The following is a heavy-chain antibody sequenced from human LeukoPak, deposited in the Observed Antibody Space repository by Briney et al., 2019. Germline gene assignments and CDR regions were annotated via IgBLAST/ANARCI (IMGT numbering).Heavy chain of an antibody. D-gene: IGHD3-9*01. CDR1: GFTFSSYA. CDR3: AKSTTLRYFDWLSFDAFDI. Sequence: GGSLRLSCAASGFTFSSYAMSWARQAPGKGLEWVSAISGSGGSTYYADSVKGRFTISRDNSKNTLYLQMNSLRAEDTAVYYCAKSTTLRYFDWLSFDAFDIWGQGTMVTVSS. J-gene: IGHJ3*02. V-gene: IGHV3-23*01. CDR2: ISGSGGST.